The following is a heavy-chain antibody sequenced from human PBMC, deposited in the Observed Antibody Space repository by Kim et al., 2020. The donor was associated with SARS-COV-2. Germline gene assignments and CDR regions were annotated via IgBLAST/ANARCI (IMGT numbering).Heavy chain of an antibody. V-gene: IGHV3-30*01. Sequence: AHPVKGRFTISRDNSKNTMYLRMTSLRAEDTAVYYCARGDTSGYFYPFDYWGQGTLVTVSS. CDR3: ARGDTSGYFYPFDY. D-gene: IGHD3-22*01. J-gene: IGHJ4*02.